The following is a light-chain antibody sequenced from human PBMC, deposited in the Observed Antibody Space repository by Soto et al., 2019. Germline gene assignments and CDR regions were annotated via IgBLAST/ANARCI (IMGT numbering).Light chain of an antibody. CDR3: QQRYRWPET. J-gene: IGKJ1*01. V-gene: IGKV3-11*01. CDR1: QSVTNF. CDR2: NAS. Sequence: EIVLTHSPGTLSLSPGERATLSCGASQSVTNFLAWYQQKPGQSPSLLIYNASHRATGIPARFSGSGSGTDFTLTISSLEPEDFAVYYCQQRYRWPETFGQGTKVDI.